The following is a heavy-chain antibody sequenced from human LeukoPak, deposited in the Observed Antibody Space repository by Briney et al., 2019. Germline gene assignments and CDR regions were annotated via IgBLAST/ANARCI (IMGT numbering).Heavy chain of an antibody. D-gene: IGHD6-13*01. J-gene: IGHJ4*02. Sequence: PGGSLRLSCAASGFTFSSYAMSWVRQAPGKGLEWVSAISGSGGSTYYADSVKGRSTISRDNSKNTLYLQMNSLRAEDTAVYYCAKDQAIAAAGPADYWGQGTLVTVSS. V-gene: IGHV3-23*01. CDR3: AKDQAIAAAGPADY. CDR2: ISGSGGST. CDR1: GFTFSSYA.